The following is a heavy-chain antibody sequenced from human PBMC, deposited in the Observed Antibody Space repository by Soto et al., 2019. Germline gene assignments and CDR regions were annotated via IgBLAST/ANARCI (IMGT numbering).Heavy chain of an antibody. Sequence: SEILSLTCSVSGGSISSYYWSWIRQPPGKGLEWIGYIYYSGSTNYNPSLKSRVTISVDTSKNQFSLKLSSVTAADTAVYYCARTDSGTYGDHFDYWGQGTLVTVSS. CDR3: ARTDSGTYGDHFDY. V-gene: IGHV4-59*01. CDR2: IYYSGST. J-gene: IGHJ4*02. CDR1: GGSISSYY. D-gene: IGHD1-26*01.